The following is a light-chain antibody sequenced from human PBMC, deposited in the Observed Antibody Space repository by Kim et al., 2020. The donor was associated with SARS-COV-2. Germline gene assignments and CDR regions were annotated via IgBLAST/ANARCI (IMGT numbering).Light chain of an antibody. CDR2: GNS. CDR3: QSYDSSLSVV. Sequence: GQRVTISGTGSSSNIGAGYDVPWYQQLPGTAPKLLIYGNSNRPSGVPDRFSGSKSGTSASLAITGLQAEDEADYYCQSYDSSLSVVFGGGTQLTVL. V-gene: IGLV1-40*01. J-gene: IGLJ2*01. CDR1: SSNIGAGYD.